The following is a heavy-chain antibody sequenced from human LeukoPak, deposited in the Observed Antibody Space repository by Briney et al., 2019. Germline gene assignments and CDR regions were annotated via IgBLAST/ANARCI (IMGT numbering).Heavy chain of an antibody. CDR2: MNSDGSST. Sequence: GGSLRLSCAASGFTFSSYWMHWVRQAPGKGLVCVSRMNSDGSSTSYADSVKGRFTISRDNAKNTLYLQMNSLRAEDTAVYYCAREGDGYDYDHWGQGTLVTVSS. D-gene: IGHD5-12*01. CDR1: GFTFSSYW. CDR3: AREGDGYDYDH. V-gene: IGHV3-74*01. J-gene: IGHJ4*02.